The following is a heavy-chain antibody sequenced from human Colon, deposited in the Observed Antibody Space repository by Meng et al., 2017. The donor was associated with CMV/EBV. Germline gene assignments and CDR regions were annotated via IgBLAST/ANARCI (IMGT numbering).Heavy chain of an antibody. CDR1: GYTFTSYD. CDR2: INPSGGST. D-gene: IGHD6-6*01. J-gene: IGHJ6*02. CDR3: ARGRADSSSSSYYYYGMDV. V-gene: IGHV1-46*01. Sequence: ASVKVSCKASGYTFTSYDISWVRQATGQGLEWMGIINPSGGSTSYAQKFQGRVTMTRDTSTSTVYMELSSLRSEDTAVYYCARGRADSSSSSYYYYGMDVWGQGTTVTVSS.